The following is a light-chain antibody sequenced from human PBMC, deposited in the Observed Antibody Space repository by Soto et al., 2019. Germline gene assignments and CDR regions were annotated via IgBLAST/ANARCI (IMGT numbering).Light chain of an antibody. J-gene: IGKJ2*01. Sequence: AIQMTQSPSSLSASVGDRVTISCRASQGIKNDVAWYQQKPGKAPKLLIYAASSLQSGAPPRFSGSGSGTDFTLTISSLQPEDFATYYCLQDYNFPYTFGQGTKLEIK. CDR2: AAS. CDR1: QGIKND. CDR3: LQDYNFPYT. V-gene: IGKV1-6*01.